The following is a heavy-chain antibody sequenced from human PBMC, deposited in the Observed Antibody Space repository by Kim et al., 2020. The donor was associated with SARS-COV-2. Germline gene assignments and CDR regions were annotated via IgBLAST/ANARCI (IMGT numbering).Heavy chain of an antibody. CDR3: ARDGGYCSGGSCYGNDAFDI. V-gene: IGHV3-11*01. D-gene: IGHD2-15*01. Sequence: RFTISRDNAKNSLYLQMNSLRAEDTAVYYCARDGGYCSGGSCYGNDAFDIWGQGTMVTVSS. J-gene: IGHJ3*02.